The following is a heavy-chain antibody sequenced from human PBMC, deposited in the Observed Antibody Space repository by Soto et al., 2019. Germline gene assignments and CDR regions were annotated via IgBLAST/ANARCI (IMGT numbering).Heavy chain of an antibody. D-gene: IGHD6-13*01. CDR1: GYTFTSYY. Sequence: ASVKVSCKASGYTFTSYYMHWVRQAPGQGLEWMGIINPSGGSTSYAQKFQGRVTMTRDTSTSTVYMELSSLRSEDTAVYYCAGDVRQQLVLDYWRQGTLVTVSS. V-gene: IGHV1-46*01. CDR3: AGDVRQQLVLDY. CDR2: INPSGGST. J-gene: IGHJ4*02.